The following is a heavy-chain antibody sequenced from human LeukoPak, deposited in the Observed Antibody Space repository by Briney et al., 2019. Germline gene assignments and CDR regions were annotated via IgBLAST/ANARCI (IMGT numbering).Heavy chain of an antibody. J-gene: IGHJ4*02. CDR2: IIPILGIA. D-gene: IGHD2-15*01. CDR1: GGTFSSYA. Sequence: SVKVSCKASGGTFSSYAISWVRQAPGQGLEWMGRIIPILGIANYAQKFQGRVTITADKSTSTAYMELSSLRSEDMAVYYCAGSGGSFNLWWGQGTLVTVSS. CDR3: AGSGGSFNLW. V-gene: IGHV1-69*04.